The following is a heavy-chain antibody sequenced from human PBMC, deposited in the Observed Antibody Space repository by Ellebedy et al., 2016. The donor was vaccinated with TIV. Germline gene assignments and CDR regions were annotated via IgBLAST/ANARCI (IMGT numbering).Heavy chain of an antibody. CDR3: ARGGCSSTSCKYYYYYMDV. CDR1: GFTFSSYS. CDR2: ISSSSSYI. D-gene: IGHD2-2*01. V-gene: IGHV3-21*01. J-gene: IGHJ6*03. Sequence: GESLKISXAASGFTFSSYSMNWVRQAPGKGLEWVSSISSSSSYIYYADSVKGRFTISRDNAKNSLYLQMNSLRAEDTAVYYCARGGCSSTSCKYYYYYMDVWGKGTTVTVSS.